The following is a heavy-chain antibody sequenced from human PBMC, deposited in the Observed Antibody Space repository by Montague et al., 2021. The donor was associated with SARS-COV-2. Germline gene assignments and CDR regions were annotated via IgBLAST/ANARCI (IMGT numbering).Heavy chain of an antibody. Sequence: ESLSLTCGVSGGSISDNNWWSWVRQSPETGLEWIGEISLGGHTDYNPSLKSRVTISLDKSKNQFSLTLTSVTAADTAVYYCARDIWEPEVRSRGWFDPWGQGILVTVSS. J-gene: IGHJ5*02. CDR2: ISLGGHT. V-gene: IGHV4-4*02. D-gene: IGHD1-26*01. CDR1: GGSISDNNW. CDR3: ARDIWEPEVRSRGWFDP.